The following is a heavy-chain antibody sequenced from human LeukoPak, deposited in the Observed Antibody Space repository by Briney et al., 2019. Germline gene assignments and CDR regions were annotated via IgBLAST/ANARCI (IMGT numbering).Heavy chain of an antibody. V-gene: IGHV1-69*04. CDR1: GGTFSSYA. CDR3: ARDRVRGVLD. Sequence: SVKVSCKASGGTFSSYAISWVRQAPGQGLEWMGRIIPILGIADYAQKFQGRVTITTDESTSTAYMELSSLRSEDTAVYYCARDRVRGVLDWGQGTMVTVSS. CDR2: IIPILGIA. J-gene: IGHJ3*01. D-gene: IGHD3-10*02.